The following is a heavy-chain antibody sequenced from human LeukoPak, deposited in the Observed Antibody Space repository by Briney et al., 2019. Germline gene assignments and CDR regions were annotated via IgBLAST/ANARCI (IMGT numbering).Heavy chain of an antibody. J-gene: IGHJ5*02. V-gene: IGHV4-31*03. CDR1: GGSISSGGYY. CDR2: IYYSGST. CDR3: ARGFLGGSGSYYNYNWFDP. Sequence: SETLSLTCTVSGGSISSGGYYWSWIRQHPGKGLEWIGYIYYSGSTYYNPSLKSRVTISVDTSKNQFSLKLSSVTAADTAVYYCARGFLGGSGSYYNYNWFDPWGQGTLVTVSS. D-gene: IGHD3-10*01.